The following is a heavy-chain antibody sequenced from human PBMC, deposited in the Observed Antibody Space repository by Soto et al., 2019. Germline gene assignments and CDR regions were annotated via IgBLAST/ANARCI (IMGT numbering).Heavy chain of an antibody. D-gene: IGHD1-26*01. J-gene: IGHJ4*02. CDR1: GGSISSYY. V-gene: IGHV4-59*08. CDR2: IYYSGST. CDR3: ARRWGRTFDY. Sequence: QVQLQESGPGLVKPSETLSLTCTVSGGSISSYYWSWIRQPPGKGLEWIGYIYYSGSTNYNPSPKSRVTISVDTSKYQCSLTVSSVTAADTAVYYCARRWGRTFDYWGQGTLVTVSS.